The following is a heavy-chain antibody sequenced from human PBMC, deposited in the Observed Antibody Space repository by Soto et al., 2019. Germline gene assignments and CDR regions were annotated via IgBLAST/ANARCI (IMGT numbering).Heavy chain of an antibody. CDR2: IYYSGST. CDR3: ARAISTGYNILTGYYMDY. CDR1: GGSVSSGAYY. Sequence: SETLSLTCTVSGGSVSSGAYYWSWIRQPPEKGLEWIGYIYYSGSTDYNPSLKSRVTISVDTSKNQFSLKLTSVTAADTAVYYCARAISTGYNILTGYYMDYWGQGSLVTVSS. D-gene: IGHD3-9*01. V-gene: IGHV4-61*08. J-gene: IGHJ4*02.